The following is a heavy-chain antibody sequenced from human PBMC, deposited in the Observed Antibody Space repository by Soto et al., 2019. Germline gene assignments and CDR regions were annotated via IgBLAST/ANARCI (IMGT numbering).Heavy chain of an antibody. CDR3: ARSVVVRAVFNFDY. V-gene: IGHV1-3*04. CDR2: INTGNGKT. CDR1: EYTFKSYA. Sequence: GASVKVSWKASEYTFKSYAMHWVRQAPGQRLEWMGWINTGNGKTKYSQKFQGRVTITRDTSASTAYMELSSLRSEDTVFYYCARSVVVRAVFNFDYWGQGTVVTVSS. J-gene: IGHJ4*02. D-gene: IGHD3-10*01.